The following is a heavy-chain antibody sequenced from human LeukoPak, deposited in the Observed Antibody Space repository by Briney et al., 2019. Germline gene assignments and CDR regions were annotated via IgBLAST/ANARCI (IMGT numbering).Heavy chain of an antibody. D-gene: IGHD3-10*01. J-gene: IGHJ4*02. CDR3: ARRPLYGSGSYYTPYFDY. CDR2: IEPSDSYT. CDR1: GYSFTSYW. V-gene: IGHV5-10-1*01. Sequence: GESLKISCKGSGYSFTSYWISWVRQMPGKGLEWMGRIEPSDSYTNYSPSFQGHVTISADQSISTAYLQWSSLKASDTAMYYCARRPLYGSGSYYTPYFDYWGQGTLVTVSS.